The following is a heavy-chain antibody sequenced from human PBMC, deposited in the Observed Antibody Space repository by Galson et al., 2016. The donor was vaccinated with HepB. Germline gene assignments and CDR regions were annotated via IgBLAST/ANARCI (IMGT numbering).Heavy chain of an antibody. CDR1: GLTFSSYG. CDR2: MSGRGGTT. CDR3: AKAPSGWSYYFDY. D-gene: IGHD6-19*01. V-gene: IGHV3-23*01. J-gene: IGHJ4*02. Sequence: SLRLSCAASGLTFSSYGMSWVRQAPGKGLEWVSTMSGRGGTTYYADSVKGRFTISRDNSRNTVFLQMNSLTAEDTAVYYCAKAPSGWSYYFDYWGQGILVTVSS.